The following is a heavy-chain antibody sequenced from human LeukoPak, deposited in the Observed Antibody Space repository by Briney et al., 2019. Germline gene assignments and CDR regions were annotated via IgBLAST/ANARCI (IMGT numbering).Heavy chain of an antibody. CDR1: GFTFSSYG. CDR2: ISYDGSNK. V-gene: IGHV3-30*18. D-gene: IGHD3-10*01. Sequence: PGRSPRLSCAASGFTFSSYGMHWVRRAPGKGLEWVAVISYDGSNKYYADSVKGRFTISRDNSKNTLYLQMNSLRAEDTAVYYCAKDLMDYYGPHWFDPWGQGTLVTVSS. J-gene: IGHJ5*02. CDR3: AKDLMDYYGPHWFDP.